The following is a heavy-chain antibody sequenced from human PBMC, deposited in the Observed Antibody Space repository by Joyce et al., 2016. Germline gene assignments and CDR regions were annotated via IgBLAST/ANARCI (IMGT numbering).Heavy chain of an antibody. CDR3: ATGDDSHYFDT. D-gene: IGHD3-22*01. CDR2: FDPEEGET. J-gene: IGHJ4*02. Sequence: QVHLMQSAAEVKKPGASVRDSCKVSGYNLTHLSVHWVRQILGKGLEWMSGFDPEEGETIYAQSFQGRVTMTEDKSSDTAYMELRSLGSDDTAMYYSATGDDSHYFDTWGQGTLVIVSS. CDR1: GYNLTHLS. V-gene: IGHV1-24*01.